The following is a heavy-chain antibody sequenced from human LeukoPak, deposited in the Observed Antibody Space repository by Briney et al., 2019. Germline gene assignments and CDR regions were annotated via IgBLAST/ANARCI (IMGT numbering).Heavy chain of an antibody. CDR1: GGSISSYS. CDR3: ARQQLKTMASFDS. Sequence: SETLSLTCSVSGGSISSYSWSWIRLPAGKGLEWIGRISTSGSNDYNPSLKSRLTMSLDTSTNHFSLKLNSVTAADTAVYYCARQQLKTMASFDSWGQGTLVTVSS. V-gene: IGHV4-4*07. CDR2: ISTSGSN. J-gene: IGHJ4*02. D-gene: IGHD4/OR15-4a*01.